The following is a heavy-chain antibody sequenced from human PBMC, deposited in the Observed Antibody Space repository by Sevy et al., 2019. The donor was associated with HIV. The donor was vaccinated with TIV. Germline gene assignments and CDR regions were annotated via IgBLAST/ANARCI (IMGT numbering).Heavy chain of an antibody. CDR2: ISSSSSYI. CDR1: GFTFSSYS. Sequence: GGSLRLSCAASGFTFSSYSMNWVRQAPGKGLEWVSSISSSSSYIYYADSVKGRFTISRDNAKNSLYLQMNSLRAEDTAAYYCARGPATLAAAGISVGWYWGQGTLVTVSS. V-gene: IGHV3-21*01. J-gene: IGHJ4*02. CDR3: ARGPATLAAAGISVGWY. D-gene: IGHD6-13*01.